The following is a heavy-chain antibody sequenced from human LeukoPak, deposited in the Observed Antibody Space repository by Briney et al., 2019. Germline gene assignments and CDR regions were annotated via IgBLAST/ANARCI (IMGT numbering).Heavy chain of an antibody. Sequence: GGSLRLSCAASGFTFSSYAMSWVRQAPGKGLVWVSRLNPDGSAPTYADSVKGRFTISRDNARNTLYLQMNSLRAEDSAVYYCSRSLLGNSDDYWGQGTLVTVSS. J-gene: IGHJ4*02. CDR2: LNPDGSAP. D-gene: IGHD1-26*01. CDR1: GFTFSSYA. CDR3: SRSLLGNSDDY. V-gene: IGHV3-74*01.